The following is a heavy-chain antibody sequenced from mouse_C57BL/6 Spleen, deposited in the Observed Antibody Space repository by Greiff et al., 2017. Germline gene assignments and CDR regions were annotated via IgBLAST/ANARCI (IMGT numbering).Heavy chain of an antibody. CDR1: GFTFSSYG. J-gene: IGHJ1*03. V-gene: IGHV5-6*01. D-gene: IGHD1-1*01. CDR3: ARHGYGSTHWYFDV. Sequence: EVQVVESGGDLVKPGGSLKLSCVASGFTFSSYGMSWVRQSPDKRLEWVATISSGGSYTYYPDSVKVRFTISRDNAKNTLYLQMSSLKSEDTAMYYCARHGYGSTHWYFDVWGTGTTVTVSS. CDR2: ISSGGSYT.